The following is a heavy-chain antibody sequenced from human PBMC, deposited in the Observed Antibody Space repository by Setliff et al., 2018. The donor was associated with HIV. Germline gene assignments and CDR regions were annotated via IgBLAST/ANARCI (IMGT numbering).Heavy chain of an antibody. CDR3: ARDCRAGWVFTYGMDV. J-gene: IGHJ6*02. Sequence: PGGSLRLSCAASGFTFSDSYMSWIRQAPGKGLEWVSYISSQSTYTFYADSVKGRFTISRDNSKNTLFLQMSSLRPEDTAVYYCARDCRAGWVFTYGMDVWGQGTTVTVSS. D-gene: IGHD6-13*01. V-gene: IGHV3-11*05. CDR2: ISSQSTYT. CDR1: GFTFSDSY.